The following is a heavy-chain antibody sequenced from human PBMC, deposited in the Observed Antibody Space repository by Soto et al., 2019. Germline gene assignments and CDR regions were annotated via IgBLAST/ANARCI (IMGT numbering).Heavy chain of an antibody. CDR1: GGTFGNYG. Sequence: HVQLVQSGAEVKKPGSSVKVSCKASGGTFGNYGISWVRQAPGQGLEWMGGIIPIFGTANYAQRFQGRLTITADECTSTVYMELSRLRSEDTGVYSCARAGFSGSYYAYWGQGTLVTVSP. CDR3: ARAGFSGSYYAY. J-gene: IGHJ4*02. D-gene: IGHD1-26*01. CDR2: IIPIFGTA. V-gene: IGHV1-69*01.